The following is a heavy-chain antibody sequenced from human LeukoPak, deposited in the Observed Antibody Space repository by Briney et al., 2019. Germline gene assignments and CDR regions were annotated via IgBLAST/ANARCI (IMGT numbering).Heavy chain of an antibody. V-gene: IGHV3-23*01. CDR1: GFTFSSYA. Sequence: PGASLRLSCAASGFTFSSYAMGWVRQAPGKGLEWVSAISGSGGSTYYADSVKGRFTISRDNSKNTLYLQMNSLRAEDTAVYYCAKGSTKGDSYGYGYWSQGTLVTVSS. CDR2: ISGSGGST. D-gene: IGHD5-18*01. CDR3: AKGSTKGDSYGYGY. J-gene: IGHJ4*02.